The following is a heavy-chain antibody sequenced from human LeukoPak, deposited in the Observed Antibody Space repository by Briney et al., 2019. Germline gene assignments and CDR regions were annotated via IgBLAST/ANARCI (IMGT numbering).Heavy chain of an antibody. CDR2: IYYSGST. CDR3: ARGSSTLGY. CDR1: GGSISSYY. D-gene: IGHD6-13*01. Sequence: SETLSLTCTVSGGSISSYYWSWIRQPPGKGLEWIGYIYYSGSTNYNPSLKSRATISVDTSKNQFSLKLSSVTAADTAVYYCARGSSTLGYWGQGTLVTVSS. J-gene: IGHJ4*02. V-gene: IGHV4-59*01.